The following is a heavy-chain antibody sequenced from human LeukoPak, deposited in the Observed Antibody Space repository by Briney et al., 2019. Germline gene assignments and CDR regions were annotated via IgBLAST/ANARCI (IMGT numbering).Heavy chain of an antibody. CDR1: GFTFSSYG. V-gene: IGHV3-30*18. CDR3: AKGGIAAAVGY. CDR2: ISYDGSNK. Sequence: PGGSLRLSCAASGFTFSSYGMHWVRQAPGKGLEWVAVISYDGSNKYYADSVKGRFTISRDNSKNTLYLQMNSLRAEDTAVYYCAKGGIAAAVGYWGQGTLVTVSS. D-gene: IGHD6-13*01. J-gene: IGHJ4*02.